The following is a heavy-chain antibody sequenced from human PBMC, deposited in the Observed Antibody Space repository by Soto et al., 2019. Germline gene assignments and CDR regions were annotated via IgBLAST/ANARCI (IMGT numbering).Heavy chain of an antibody. CDR1: CYIFVNSG. CDR3: VMVDNYVTPTPQDV. CDR2: ISPYTGNT. D-gene: IGHD3-16*01. V-gene: IGHV1-18*01. J-gene: IGHJ6*02. Sequence: GSSGKVSCQAPCYIFVNSGSPWVRQAPGQGLEWMGWISPYTGNTHSASKVQGRLTMTTDTSTSTAYMDLGSLTSDDTAVYYCVMVDNYVTPTPQDVWGQGTTVTVSS.